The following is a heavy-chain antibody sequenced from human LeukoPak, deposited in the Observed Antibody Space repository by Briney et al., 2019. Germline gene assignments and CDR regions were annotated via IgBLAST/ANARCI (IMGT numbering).Heavy chain of an antibody. CDR3: AKAHTVTKYYFDY. J-gene: IGHJ4*02. CDR2: ISGSGSST. V-gene: IGHV3-23*01. CDR1: GFTFSSYA. Sequence: GGSLRLSCAASGFTFSSYAMSWVRQAPGKGLEWVSAISGSGSSTYYADSVKGRFTISRDNSKNTLYLQMNSLRAEDTAVYYCAKAHTVTKYYFDYWGQGTLVTVSS. D-gene: IGHD4-11*01.